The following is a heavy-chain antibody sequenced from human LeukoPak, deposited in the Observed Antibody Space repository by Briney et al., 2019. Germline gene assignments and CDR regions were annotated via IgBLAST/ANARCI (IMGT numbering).Heavy chain of an antibody. CDR1: GFTFSSYG. CDR2: IRCDGSNK. V-gene: IGHV3-30*02. CDR3: ARDCSSTSCYYAFDI. D-gene: IGHD2-2*01. J-gene: IGHJ3*02. Sequence: GGSLRLSCAASGFTFSSYGMHWVRQAPGKGLEWVAFIRCDGSNKYYADSVKGRFTISRDNSKNTLYLQMNSLRAEDTAVYYCARDCSSTSCYYAFDIWGQGTMVTVSS.